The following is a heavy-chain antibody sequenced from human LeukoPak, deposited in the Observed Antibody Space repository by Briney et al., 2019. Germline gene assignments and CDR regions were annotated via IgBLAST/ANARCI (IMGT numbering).Heavy chain of an antibody. J-gene: IGHJ3*02. CDR1: GFTFSSYS. CDR3: ARAAPRITIFGVETTDAFDI. Sequence: GGSLRLSCAASGFTFSSYSMNWVRQAPGKGLEWVSSISSSSSYIYYADSVKGRFTISRDNAKNSLYLQMNSLRAEDTAVYYCARAAPRITIFGVETTDAFDIWGQGTMVTVSS. V-gene: IGHV3-21*01. CDR2: ISSSSSYI. D-gene: IGHD3-3*01.